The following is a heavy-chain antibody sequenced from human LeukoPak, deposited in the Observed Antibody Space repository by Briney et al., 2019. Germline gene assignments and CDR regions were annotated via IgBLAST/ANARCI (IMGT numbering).Heavy chain of an antibody. Sequence: SGTLSLTRAVSGGSISRDYWGWIRQPAGEGVEWVGGILISGGTNYNPSPKSRGTMTVDTSKNQFSLKLSSVTAADTAVYYCAREQFQVGATPYYWFDPWGQGTLVTVSS. CDR3: AREQFQVGATPYYWFDP. CDR1: GGSISRDY. J-gene: IGHJ5*02. V-gene: IGHV4-4*07. D-gene: IGHD1-26*01. CDR2: ILISGGT.